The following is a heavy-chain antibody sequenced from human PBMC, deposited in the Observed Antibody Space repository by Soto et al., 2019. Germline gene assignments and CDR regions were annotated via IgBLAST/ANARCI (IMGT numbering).Heavy chain of an antibody. CDR2: ISAYNGNT. V-gene: IGHV1-18*01. CDR3: ARDPSMVRSYAVTDY. Sequence: GVSVEVSWKARGYRFASSCISWVRQANGQGLEWMGWISAYNGNTNYAQKLQGRVTMTTDTSTSTAYMELRSLRSDDTAVYYCARDPSMVRSYAVTDYWGQGTLVTVSS. D-gene: IGHD3-10*01. CDR1: GYRFASSC. J-gene: IGHJ4*02.